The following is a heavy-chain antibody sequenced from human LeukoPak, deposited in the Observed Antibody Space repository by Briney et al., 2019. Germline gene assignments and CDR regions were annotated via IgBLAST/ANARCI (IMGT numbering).Heavy chain of an antibody. J-gene: IGHJ4*02. CDR3: AQTDGGGTFDY. Sequence: GGSLRLSCAASGFTFSSYGMHWVRQAPGKGLEWVAFIRCDGSNKYYADSVKGRFTISRDNSKNTLYLQMNSLRAEDTAVYYCAQTDGGGTFDYWGQGTLVTVSS. CDR2: IRCDGSNK. V-gene: IGHV3-30*02. CDR1: GFTFSSYG.